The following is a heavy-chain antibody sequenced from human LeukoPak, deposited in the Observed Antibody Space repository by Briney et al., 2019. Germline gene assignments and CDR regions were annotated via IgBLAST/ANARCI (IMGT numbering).Heavy chain of an antibody. CDR3: ARATRLRRYSKGYMDV. D-gene: IGHD4-23*01. CDR1: GYTFTSYG. CDR2: ISAYNGNT. Sequence: ASVKVSCKASGYTFTSYGISWVRQAPGQGLEWMGWISAYNGNTNYAQKLQGRVTMTTDTSTSTAYMELRSLRSDDTAVYYCARATRLRRYSKGYMDVWGKGTTVTVSS. V-gene: IGHV1-18*01. J-gene: IGHJ6*03.